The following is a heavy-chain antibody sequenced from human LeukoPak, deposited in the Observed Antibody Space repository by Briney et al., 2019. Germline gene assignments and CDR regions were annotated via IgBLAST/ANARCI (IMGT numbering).Heavy chain of an antibody. Sequence: GTSVKVSCKASGFTFTSSAMQWVRQARGQRLEWIGWIVVGSGNTNYAQKFQERVTITRDMSTSTAYMELSSLRSEDTAVYYCAAAFIPSSSWYDSWGQGTLVTVSS. CDR1: GFTFTSSA. D-gene: IGHD6-13*01. V-gene: IGHV1-58*02. CDR2: IVVGSGNT. CDR3: AAAFIPSSSWYDS. J-gene: IGHJ5*01.